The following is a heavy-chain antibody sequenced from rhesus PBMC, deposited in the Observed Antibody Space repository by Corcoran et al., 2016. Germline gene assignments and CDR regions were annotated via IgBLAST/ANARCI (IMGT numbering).Heavy chain of an antibody. D-gene: IGHD2-33*01. CDR2: INSGGDCI. CDR1: GFTFSSVW. J-gene: IGHJ4*01. CDR3: AKIGLR. Sequence: EVQLVKSGGGLAKPGGSLRLSCVAAGFTFSSVWMHWVRQAPGRGLGGVSTINSGGDCIYYADAVVGRFVISRENDKDTMYLQMKSLGAEDTAVYYCAKIGLRWGQGVLVTVSS. V-gene: IGHV3-14*01.